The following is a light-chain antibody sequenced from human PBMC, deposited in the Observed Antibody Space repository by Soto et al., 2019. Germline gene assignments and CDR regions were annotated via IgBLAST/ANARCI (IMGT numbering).Light chain of an antibody. CDR1: SSEVGGYNY. CDR3: SSYTRSSTPV. Sequence: QSALTQPASVSGSPGQSITISCTGTSSEVGGYNYVSWYQHHPGKAPKLMIYEVSNRPSGVSNRFSGSKSVNTASLTISRLQAEDEADDYCSSYTRSSTPVFGRGTKLTV. CDR2: EVS. J-gene: IGLJ3*02. V-gene: IGLV2-14*01.